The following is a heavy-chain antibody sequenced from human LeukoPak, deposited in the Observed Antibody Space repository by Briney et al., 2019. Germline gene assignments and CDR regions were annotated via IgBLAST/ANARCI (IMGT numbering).Heavy chain of an antibody. Sequence: ASVKVSCKASGFTFTGYYIHWVRQAPGQGLEGMGWVNPNSGGTNYAQMFQGRVTMTRDTSINTAYMELSGLRSDDTAVYYCARDSYGGNWSLGYWGQGTLVTVSS. V-gene: IGHV1-2*02. D-gene: IGHD4-23*01. CDR2: VNPNSGGT. J-gene: IGHJ4*02. CDR1: GFTFTGYY. CDR3: ARDSYGGNWSLGY.